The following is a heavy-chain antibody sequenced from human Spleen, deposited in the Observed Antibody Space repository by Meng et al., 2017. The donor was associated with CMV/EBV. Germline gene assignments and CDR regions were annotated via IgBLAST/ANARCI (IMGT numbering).Heavy chain of an antibody. V-gene: IGHV3-30*04. CDR1: GFTFSTYA. CDR2: MSFDGNNL. D-gene: IGHD3-9*01. Sequence: ASGFTFSTYAMHWVRQAPGKGLEWVAVMSFDGNNLCYADSVKGRFTISRDNSKNTLFLQMNGLRAEDTAVYFCARAPIFFGGPFDYWGQGTLVTVSS. CDR3: ARAPIFFGGPFDY. J-gene: IGHJ4*02.